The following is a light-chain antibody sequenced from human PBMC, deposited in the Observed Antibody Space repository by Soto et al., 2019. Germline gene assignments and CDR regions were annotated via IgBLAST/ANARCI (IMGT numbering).Light chain of an antibody. J-gene: IGKJ1*01. CDR1: QSVSSY. V-gene: IGKV3-11*01. Sequence: EIVLTHSPDTLSLSPGERATLSCWASQSVSSYLAWYQQKPGQAPRLLIYDASNRATGIPGRFSGSGSGTDFTLTISSLEPEDFALYYCQQRSNWPPTFGQGTKVDIK. CDR3: QQRSNWPPT. CDR2: DAS.